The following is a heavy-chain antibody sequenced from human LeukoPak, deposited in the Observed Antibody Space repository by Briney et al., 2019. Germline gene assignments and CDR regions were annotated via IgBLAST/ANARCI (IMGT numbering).Heavy chain of an antibody. Sequence: GGSLRLSCAASGFTVSSNYTRWVRQAPGKGLEWVSVIYSGGSTYYADSVKGRFTISRDNSKNTLYLQMHSLRAEDTAVYYCARDRYYDSSGYFDPDAFDIWGQGTMVTVSS. CDR1: GFTVSSNY. CDR2: IYSGGST. CDR3: ARDRYYDSSGYFDPDAFDI. V-gene: IGHV3-53*01. D-gene: IGHD3-22*01. J-gene: IGHJ3*02.